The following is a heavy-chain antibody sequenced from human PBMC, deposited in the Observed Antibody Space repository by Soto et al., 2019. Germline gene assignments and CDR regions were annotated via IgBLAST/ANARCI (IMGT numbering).Heavy chain of an antibody. CDR3: GRGRSGQIVVFY. V-gene: IGHV1-2*02. CDR2: IGPESGAT. J-gene: IGHJ4*02. Sequence: KVSCKASGYTFTGHYIHWVRQAPEQGPEWMGEIGPESGATRYAQKFQGRVTMTRDMSITTVYMELNNLSPDDTAVYYGGRGRSGQIVVFYWGQGTPVTVS. D-gene: IGHD1-26*01. CDR1: GYTFTGHY.